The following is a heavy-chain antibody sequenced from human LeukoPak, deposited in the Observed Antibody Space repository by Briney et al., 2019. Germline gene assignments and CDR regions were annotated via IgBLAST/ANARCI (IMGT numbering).Heavy chain of an antibody. CDR1: GGSFNSYY. CDR2: VNHSGST. D-gene: IGHD3-10*02. Sequence: PSETLSLTCAVYGGSFNSYYWTWIRQSPGKGLEWIGEVNHSGSTDYNPSLESRVTISVDTSKNQFSLNLTSVTAAYTAVYYCARRRVLMFNSIDYWGQGTLVTVSS. CDR3: ARRRVLMFNSIDY. V-gene: IGHV4-34*01. J-gene: IGHJ4*02.